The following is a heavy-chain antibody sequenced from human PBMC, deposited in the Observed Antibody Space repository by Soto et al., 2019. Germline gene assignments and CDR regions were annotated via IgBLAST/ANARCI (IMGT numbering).Heavy chain of an antibody. J-gene: IGHJ6*02. D-gene: IGHD6-6*01. V-gene: IGHV4-30-4*01. Sequence: QMQLQESGPGLVKPSQTLSLTCTVSGGSISSGDYYWSWIRQPPGKGLEWIGYIYYSGSTSYNPSLKSRVTISVDTSKNQFSLKLSSVTAADTAVYYCIAAARAYYYYGMDVWGQGTTVTVSS. CDR2: IYYSGST. CDR1: GGSISSGDYY. CDR3: IAAARAYYYYGMDV.